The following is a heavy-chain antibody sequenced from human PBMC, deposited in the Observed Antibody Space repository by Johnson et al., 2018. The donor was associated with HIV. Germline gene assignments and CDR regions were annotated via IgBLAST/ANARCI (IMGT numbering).Heavy chain of an antibody. J-gene: IGHJ3*02. Sequence: VQLVESGGGVVQTGASLRPSCSASGFTFSRYGMHWVRQAPGKGLEWVAFIRYDGSNRYYADSVKGRFPISSDNSKNTLYVQMNSLRGEDTAVYYCARDGPYYDSSGYYYGTVFYAFDIWGQGTMVTVSS. CDR3: ARDGPYYDSSGYYYGTVFYAFDI. D-gene: IGHD3-22*01. CDR2: IRYDGSNR. CDR1: GFTFSRYG. V-gene: IGHV3-30*02.